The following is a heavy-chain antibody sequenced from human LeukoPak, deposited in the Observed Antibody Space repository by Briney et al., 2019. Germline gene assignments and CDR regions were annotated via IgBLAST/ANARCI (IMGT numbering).Heavy chain of an antibody. CDR2: ISYDGSSK. J-gene: IGHJ4*02. CDR1: GFTFSSYG. CDR3: AREGPRIQLWLRSGSLDY. V-gene: IGHV3-30*03. Sequence: GGSLRLSCAASGFTFSSYGMHWVRQAPGKGLEWVAVISYDGSSKYYADSVKGRFTISRDNAKNSLYLQMNSLRAEDTAVYYCAREGPRIQLWLRSGSLDYWGQGTLVTVSS. D-gene: IGHD5-18*01.